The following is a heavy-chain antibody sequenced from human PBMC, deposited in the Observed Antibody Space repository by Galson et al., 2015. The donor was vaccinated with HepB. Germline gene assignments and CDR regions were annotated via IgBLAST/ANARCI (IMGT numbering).Heavy chain of an antibody. V-gene: IGHV4-4*02. CDR1: GGSISSSNW. D-gene: IGHD6-6*01. CDR2: IYHSGST. J-gene: IGHJ4*02. Sequence: ETLSLTCAVSGGSISSSNWWSWVRQPPGKGLEWIGEIYHSGSTNYNPSLKSRVTISVDKSKNQFSLKLSSVTAADTAVYYCARAGVAARRPDYWGQGTLVTVSS. CDR3: ARAGVAARRPDY.